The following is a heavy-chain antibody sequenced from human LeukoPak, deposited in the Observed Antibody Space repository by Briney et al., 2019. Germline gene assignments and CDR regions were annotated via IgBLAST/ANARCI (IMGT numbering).Heavy chain of an antibody. D-gene: IGHD3-3*01. Sequence: SEALSLTCTVSGGSISSYYWSWIRQPPGKGLEWIGYIYYSGSTNHNPSLKSRVTISVDTSKNQFSLKLSSVTAADTAVYYCARQTHPYYDFWSGYYWVSGYYGMDVWGQGTTVTVSS. CDR2: IYYSGST. CDR1: GGSISSYY. J-gene: IGHJ6*02. CDR3: ARQTHPYYDFWSGYYWVSGYYGMDV. V-gene: IGHV4-59*01.